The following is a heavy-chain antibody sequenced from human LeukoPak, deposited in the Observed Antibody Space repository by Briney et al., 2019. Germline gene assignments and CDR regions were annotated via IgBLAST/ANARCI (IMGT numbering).Heavy chain of an antibody. CDR2: ISGSGGST. D-gene: IGHD5-24*01. Sequence: PGGSLRLSCAASGFTFSSYAMSWVRQAPGKGLEWVSAISGSGGSTYYADSVKGRFTTSRDNSKNTLYLQMNSLRAEDTAVYYCAKARAGYNSYYFDYWGQGTLVTVSS. CDR1: GFTFSSYA. CDR3: AKARAGYNSYYFDY. J-gene: IGHJ4*02. V-gene: IGHV3-23*01.